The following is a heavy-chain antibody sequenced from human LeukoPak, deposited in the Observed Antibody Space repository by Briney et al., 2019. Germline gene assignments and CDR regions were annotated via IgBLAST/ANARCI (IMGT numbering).Heavy chain of an antibody. CDR2: ITSGSGTI. CDR3: AAWSGAAAGRSDY. D-gene: IGHD6-13*01. V-gene: IGHV3-48*04. Sequence: GGSLRLSCAASGFTFTDYAMNWVRQAPGKGLEWGSYITSGSGTIFYADSVKGRFTISRDNAKNSLFLQMNSLRAEDTAVYYCAAWSGAAAGRSDYWGQGIMVTVSS. J-gene: IGHJ4*02. CDR1: GFTFTDYA.